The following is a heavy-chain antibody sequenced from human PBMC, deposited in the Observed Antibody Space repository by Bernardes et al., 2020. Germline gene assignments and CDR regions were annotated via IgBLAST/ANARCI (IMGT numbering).Heavy chain of an antibody. Sequence: SETLSLTCAVYGGSFSDYYWSWIRQPPGKGLEWIGEIRPGGSTNYNPSLKSRVTISVDTSKSQFSLKVSSVTAADTAVYYCARVHCSSTRCRAFDPWGQGTLVTVSS. J-gene: IGHJ5*02. CDR3: ARVHCSSTRCRAFDP. CDR1: GGSFSDYY. CDR2: IRPGGST. D-gene: IGHD2-2*01. V-gene: IGHV4-34*01.